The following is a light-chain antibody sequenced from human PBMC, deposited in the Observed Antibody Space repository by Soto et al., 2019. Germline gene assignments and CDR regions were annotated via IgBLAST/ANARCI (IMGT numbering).Light chain of an antibody. CDR2: DAS. CDR1: QSISTW. V-gene: IGKV1-5*01. J-gene: IGKJ1*01. CDR3: QQYNSYSSWT. Sequence: DIEMTQSPSTLSASVGDRVTITCRASQSISTWLAWYQQKPGKAPKVLIYDASSLESGVPSRFSGSGSGTEFTLTISSLQPDDFATYYCQQYNSYSSWTCGQGTKVEIK.